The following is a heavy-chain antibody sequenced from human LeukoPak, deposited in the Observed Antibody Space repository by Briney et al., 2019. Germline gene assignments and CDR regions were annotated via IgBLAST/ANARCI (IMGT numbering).Heavy chain of an antibody. CDR3: AKGYIVVVPAAYDY. V-gene: IGHV3-23*01. CDR2: ISGSGGST. J-gene: IGHJ4*02. CDR1: GFTFSSYA. D-gene: IGHD2-2*01. Sequence: GGSLRLSCAASGFTFSSYAMSWVRQAPGKGLEWVSAISGSGGSTYYADSVKGRFTISRDNSRNTLYLQMNSLRAEDTAVYYCAKGYIVVVPAAYDYWGQGTLVTVSS.